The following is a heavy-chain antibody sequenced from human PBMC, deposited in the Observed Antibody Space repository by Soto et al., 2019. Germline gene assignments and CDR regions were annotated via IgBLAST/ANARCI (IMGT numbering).Heavy chain of an antibody. V-gene: IGHV3-21*01. CDR1: GFSFSSDS. D-gene: IGHD1-7*01. Sequence: EVQLVESGGGLVKPGGSLRLSCAASGFSFSSDSMGWVRQAPGKGLEWVSSISSSGSFMNYADSVKGRFTIYRDNAKNSLYLQMSSLKDEDTAVYYCVRDPPTGTTLDWVDSWGQGTLVTVSS. J-gene: IGHJ5*01. CDR2: ISSSGSFM. CDR3: VRDPPTGTTLDWVDS.